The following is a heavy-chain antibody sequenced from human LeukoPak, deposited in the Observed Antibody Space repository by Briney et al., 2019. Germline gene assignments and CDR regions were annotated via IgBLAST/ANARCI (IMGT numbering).Heavy chain of an antibody. CDR3: ARDTTAWARDY. CDR1: GFTFSSYE. V-gene: IGHV3-21*01. Sequence: GGSLRLSCAASGFTFSSYEMNWVRQAPGKGLEWVSVVSSDSAYIYYADSVKGRFTVSRDNAKNSLFLHMSSLRAEDTAVYYCARDTTAWARDYWGQGTLVTVSS. D-gene: IGHD1-26*01. CDR2: VSSDSAYI. J-gene: IGHJ4*02.